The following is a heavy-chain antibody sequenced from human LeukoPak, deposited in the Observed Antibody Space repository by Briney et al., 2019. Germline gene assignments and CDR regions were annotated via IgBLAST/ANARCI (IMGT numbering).Heavy chain of an antibody. J-gene: IGHJ4*02. D-gene: IGHD6-13*01. CDR3: ARDRVVAAAGTLGY. CDR2: INPNSGGT. Sequence: ASVNVSCKASGYTFTGYYMHWVRQAPGQGLEWMGWINPNSGGTNYAQKFQGRVTMTRDTSISTAYMELSRLRSDDTAVYYCARDRVVAAAGTLGYWGQGTLVTVSS. V-gene: IGHV1-2*02. CDR1: GYTFTGYY.